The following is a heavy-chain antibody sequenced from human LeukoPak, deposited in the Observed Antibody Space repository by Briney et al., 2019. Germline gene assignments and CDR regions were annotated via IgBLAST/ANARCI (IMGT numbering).Heavy chain of an antibody. D-gene: IGHD3-10*01. J-gene: IGHJ6*03. CDR1: GFTFSSYS. V-gene: IGHV3-48*04. Sequence: GGSLRLSCAASGFTFSSYSMNWVRQAPGKGLEWVSYISSSSSTIYYADSVKGRFTISRDNAKNSLYLQMNSLRAEDTAVYYCARDLLDGSGVYYYYYMDVWGKGATVTVSS. CDR3: ARDLLDGSGVYYYYYMDV. CDR2: ISSSSSTI.